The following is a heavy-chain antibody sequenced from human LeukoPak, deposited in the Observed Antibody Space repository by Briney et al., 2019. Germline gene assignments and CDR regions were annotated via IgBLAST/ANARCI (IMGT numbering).Heavy chain of an antibody. CDR2: ISIDGSST. D-gene: IGHD6-19*01. CDR3: ARGFNSSGWASVDY. J-gene: IGHJ4*02. CDR1: GFTLSSYW. Sequence: GGSLRLSCAASGFTLSSYWVHWVRQDPGKGLVWVSSISIDGSSTSYADSVKGRFTISRDNAKNTVYLQMNSLRAEDTAVYYCARGFNSSGWASVDYWGQGTLVTVSS. V-gene: IGHV3-74*01.